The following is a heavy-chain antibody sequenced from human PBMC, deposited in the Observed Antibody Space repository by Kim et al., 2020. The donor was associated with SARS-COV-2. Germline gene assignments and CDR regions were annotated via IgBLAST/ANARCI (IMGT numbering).Heavy chain of an antibody. D-gene: IGHD3-3*01. V-gene: IGHV1-18*01. J-gene: IGHJ6*02. CDR1: GYTFSSYG. Sequence: ASVKVSCKASGYTFSSYGFTWVRQAPGQGLEWLGWISAYNGNTNYAQKFQGRLTMTTDTSTTTGYMELSSLRSDDTAVYYCARDFGVSDSVVYMFGSSRNYYGLGVWGQGTTVTVSS. CDR2: ISAYNGNT. CDR3: ARDFGVSDSVVYMFGSSRNYYGLGV.